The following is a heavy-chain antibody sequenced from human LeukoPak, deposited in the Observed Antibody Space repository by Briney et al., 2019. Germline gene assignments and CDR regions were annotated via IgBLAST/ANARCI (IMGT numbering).Heavy chain of an antibody. CDR2: ISSSSSYI. CDR3: AKDLFSSSWYRSGDY. CDR1: GFTFSSYS. D-gene: IGHD6-13*01. V-gene: IGHV3-21*04. J-gene: IGHJ4*02. Sequence: GGSLRLSCAASGFTFSSYSMNWVRQAPGKGLEWVSSISSSSSYIYYADSVKGRFTISRDNSKNTLYLQMNSLRAEDTAVYYCAKDLFSSSWYRSGDYWGQGTLVTVSS.